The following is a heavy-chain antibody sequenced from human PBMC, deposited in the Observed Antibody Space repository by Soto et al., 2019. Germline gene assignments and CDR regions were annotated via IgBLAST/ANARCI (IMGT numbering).Heavy chain of an antibody. J-gene: IGHJ6*02. Sequence: SVKVSCKASGGTFSSYAISWVRQAPGQGLEWMGGIIPIFGTANYAQKFQGRVTITADKSTSTAYMELSSLRSEDTAVYYCARTPGYYYDSSGYPNSISFSDYYYGMDVWGQGTTVTVS. CDR2: IIPIFGTA. CDR1: GGTFSSYA. V-gene: IGHV1-69*06. D-gene: IGHD3-22*01. CDR3: ARTPGYYYDSSGYPNSISFSDYYYGMDV.